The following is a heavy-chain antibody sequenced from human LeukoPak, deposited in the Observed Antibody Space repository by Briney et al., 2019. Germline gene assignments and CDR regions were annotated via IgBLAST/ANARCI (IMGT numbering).Heavy chain of an antibody. CDR1: GFTFTAFS. D-gene: IGHD3-22*01. V-gene: IGHV3-21*06. CDR3: ARVDFGDYFDTSDYHFFDF. CDR2: IRSESTFT. Sequence: GGCLRLSCAASGFTFTAFSMSWVRQAPGKALEWVSSIRSESTFTSYSDSVKGRFTISRDNAKNSLHLQMNSLRAEDTAVYFCARVDFGDYFDTSDYHFFDFWGQGTLVTVSS. J-gene: IGHJ4*02.